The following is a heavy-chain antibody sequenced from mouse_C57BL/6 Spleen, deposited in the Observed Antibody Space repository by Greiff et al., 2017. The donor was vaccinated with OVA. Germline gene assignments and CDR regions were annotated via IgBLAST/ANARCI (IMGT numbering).Heavy chain of an antibody. J-gene: IGHJ2*01. D-gene: IGHD2-2*01. CDR1: GFTFSDYY. CDR3: ARAIYYGYDDYFDY. V-gene: IGHV5-16*01. Sequence: EVKLVESEGGLVQPGSSMKLSCTASGFTFSDYYMAWVRQVPEKGLEWVANINYDGSSTYYLDSLKSRFIISRDNAKNILYLQMSSLKSEDTATYYCARAIYYGYDDYFDYWGQGTTLTVSS. CDR2: INYDGSST.